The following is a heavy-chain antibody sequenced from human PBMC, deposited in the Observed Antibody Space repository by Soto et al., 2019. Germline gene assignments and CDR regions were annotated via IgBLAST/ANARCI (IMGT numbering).Heavy chain of an antibody. CDR3: ARDKDRPQLGPNYYCILDV. CDR1: GGTFRTAA. CDR2: IMAVFLTA. J-gene: IGHJ6*02. D-gene: IGHD3-3*02. V-gene: IGHV1-69*12. Sequence: QVQLEQSGAEVKKPGSSVKVSCKASGGTFRTAAVSWVRQAPGQGLEWMGGIMAVFLTADYAQKFHGRVTITADESTSTAYMDLIGLTSDDTAVYYCARDKDRPQLGPNYYCILDVWGQGTTITVSS.